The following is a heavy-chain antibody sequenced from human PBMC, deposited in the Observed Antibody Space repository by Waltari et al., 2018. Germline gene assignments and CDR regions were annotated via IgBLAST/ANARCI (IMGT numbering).Heavy chain of an antibody. Sequence: QVQLQESGPGLVKPSETLSLTCAVSGYSISSGYYWGWIRQPPGKGLEWIGSIYHSGSTYYNPSLKSRVTISVDTSKNQFSLKLSSVTAADTAVYYCARAPSQPGYYGSGSQGAFDIWGQGTMVTVSS. V-gene: IGHV4-38-2*01. D-gene: IGHD3-10*01. CDR1: GYSISSGYY. CDR2: IYHSGST. CDR3: ARAPSQPGYYGSGSQGAFDI. J-gene: IGHJ3*02.